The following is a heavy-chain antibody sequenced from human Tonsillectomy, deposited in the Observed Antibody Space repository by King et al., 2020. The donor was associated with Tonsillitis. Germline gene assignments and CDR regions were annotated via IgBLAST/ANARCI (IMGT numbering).Heavy chain of an antibody. D-gene: IGHD2-15*01. CDR2: ISCSGYKT. J-gene: IGHJ4*02. Sequence: VQLVESGGGLVQPGGPLRLSCAASGFTFRSYALSWVRQSPGKGLQWVSAISCSGYKTYYIDSVKGRFTISSDNSKNTVSLQMNSLRAEDTGVYYCVREMLTGSCADYWGQGTLVTVSS. V-gene: IGHV3-23*04. CDR3: VREMLTGSCADY. CDR1: GFTFRSYA.